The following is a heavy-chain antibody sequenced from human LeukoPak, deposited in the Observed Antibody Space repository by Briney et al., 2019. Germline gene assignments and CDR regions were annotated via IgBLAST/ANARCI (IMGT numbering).Heavy chain of an antibody. V-gene: IGHV4-59*12. CDR3: AREDQGIAAAGTSGGDY. CDR2: IRYSGST. Sequence: SETLSLTCTVSGGSISSYYWSWIRQPPGKGLEWIGYIRYSGSTYYNPSLKSRLTMSVEASKTQFSLRLSSVTAADTAVYYCAREDQGIAAAGTSGGDYWGQGTLVTVSS. CDR1: GGSISSYY. D-gene: IGHD6-13*01. J-gene: IGHJ4*02.